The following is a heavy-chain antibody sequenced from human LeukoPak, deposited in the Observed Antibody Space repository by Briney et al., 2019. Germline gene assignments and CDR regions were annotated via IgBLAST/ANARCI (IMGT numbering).Heavy chain of an antibody. V-gene: IGHV1-8*02. D-gene: IGHD3-22*01. J-gene: IGHJ4*02. CDR1: GYTFTGYY. CDR3: ARVDSSGYLDFDY. CDR2: MNPNSGNT. Sequence: ASVKVSCKASGYTFTGYYMFWVRQATGQGLEWMGWMNPNSGNTGYAQKFQGRVTMTRNTSISTAYMELSSLRSEDTAVYYCARVDSSGYLDFDYWGQGTLVTVSS.